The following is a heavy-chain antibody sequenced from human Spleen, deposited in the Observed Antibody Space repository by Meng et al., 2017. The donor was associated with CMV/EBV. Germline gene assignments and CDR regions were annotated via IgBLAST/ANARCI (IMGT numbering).Heavy chain of an antibody. Sequence: IFTGYYMHWVRQAPGQGPEWMGWINPNSGGTTYAQKFQGRVTMTRDTSINTAYMELSRLRSDDTAIYYCARDWDRIHIVARGSGGKYWGQGTLVTVSS. J-gene: IGHJ4*02. CDR1: IFTGYY. V-gene: IGHV1-2*02. CDR3: ARDWDRIHIVARGSGGKY. D-gene: IGHD6-6*01. CDR2: INPNSGGT.